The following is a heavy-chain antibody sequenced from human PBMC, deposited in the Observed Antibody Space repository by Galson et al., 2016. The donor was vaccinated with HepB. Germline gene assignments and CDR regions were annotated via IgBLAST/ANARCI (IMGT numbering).Heavy chain of an antibody. CDR1: GFTFSSYS. CDR3: ARGKEWEDAFDI. V-gene: IGHV3-21*01. Sequence: SLRLSCAASGFTFSSYSVHWVRPAPGKGLEGVSSISSSGTYIYYADSVKGRFTISRDNAKRSLYLQINSLRAEDTAVYYCARGKEWEDAFDIWGQGTMVTVSS. CDR2: ISSSGTYI. D-gene: IGHD1-26*01. J-gene: IGHJ3*02.